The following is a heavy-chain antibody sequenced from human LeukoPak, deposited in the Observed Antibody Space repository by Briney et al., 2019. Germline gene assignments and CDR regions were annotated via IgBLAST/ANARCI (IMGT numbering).Heavy chain of an antibody. J-gene: IGHJ4*02. D-gene: IGHD3-3*01. Sequence: PSQALSLTCTVSGGSISSGDYYRSWIRQPPGKGLEWIGYIYYSGSTYYNPSLKSRVTISVDTSKNQFSLKLSSVTAADTAVYYCARGAVEWLLPSFDYWGQGTLVTVSS. CDR1: GGSISSGDYY. CDR2: IYYSGST. V-gene: IGHV4-30-4*01. CDR3: ARGAVEWLLPSFDY.